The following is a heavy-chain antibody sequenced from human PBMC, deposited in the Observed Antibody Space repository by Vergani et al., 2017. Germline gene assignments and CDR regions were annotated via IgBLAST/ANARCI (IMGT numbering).Heavy chain of an antibody. CDR3: ARGINRGYRENRHYYFYMDV. Sequence: EVHLVESGGGLVKPGGSLRLSCAASRFSFSDYTMTWVRQAPGKGLEWVSSISSTGRNIYYADSVEGRFTISRDNARNTLYLQMNSLSAEDTALYYCARGINRGYRENRHYYFYMDVWGSGTTVTVSS. CDR2: ISSTGRNI. D-gene: IGHD6-25*01. J-gene: IGHJ6*03. CDR1: RFSFSDYT. V-gene: IGHV3-21*06.